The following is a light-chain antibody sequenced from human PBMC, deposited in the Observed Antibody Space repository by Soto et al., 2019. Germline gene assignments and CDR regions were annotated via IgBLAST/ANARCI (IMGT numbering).Light chain of an antibody. CDR1: QSISIN. CDR3: QQYGSAPLT. Sequence: EIVMTQSPATLSVSPGERAILSCRASQSISINLAWYQQKPGQAPRLLIYAASNRATGVPARFSGSWSGTDFSLTISRLEPEDFAVYYCQQYGSAPLTFGGGTKVDIK. J-gene: IGKJ4*01. CDR2: AAS. V-gene: IGKV3-20*01.